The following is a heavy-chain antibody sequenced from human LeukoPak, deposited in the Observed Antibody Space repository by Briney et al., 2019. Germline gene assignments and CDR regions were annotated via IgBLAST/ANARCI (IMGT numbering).Heavy chain of an antibody. Sequence: SVKVSCKASGGTFSSYAISWVRQAPGQGIEWMGRIIPIFGTANYAQKFQGRVTITTDESTSTAYMELSSLRSEDTAVYYCARGIPGGSGSYYTYYYYMDVWGKGTTVTVSS. J-gene: IGHJ6*03. D-gene: IGHD3-10*01. CDR2: IIPIFGTA. CDR3: ARGIPGGSGSYYTYYYYMDV. V-gene: IGHV1-69*05. CDR1: GGTFSSYA.